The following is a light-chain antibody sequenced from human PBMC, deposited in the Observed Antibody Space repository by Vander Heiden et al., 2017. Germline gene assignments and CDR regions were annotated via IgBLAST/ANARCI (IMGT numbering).Light chain of an antibody. Sequence: DIQMTQSPSTLSVSVGDRVTIPCRASKRISSCLAWYQQKPGKAPKLLIYKASSVESGVPSRFSGSGSGTEFTLTISSLQPDDFATYYCQQYNSYTWTFGQGTKVEIK. J-gene: IGKJ1*01. CDR2: KAS. CDR1: KRISSC. CDR3: QQYNSYTWT. V-gene: IGKV1-5*03.